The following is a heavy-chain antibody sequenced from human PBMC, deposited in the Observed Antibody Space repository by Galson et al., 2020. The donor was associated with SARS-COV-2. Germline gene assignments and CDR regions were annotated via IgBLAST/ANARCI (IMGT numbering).Heavy chain of an antibody. CDR1: GFSFSNHG. V-gene: IGHV3-30*02. CDR2: IRYHGSDN. D-gene: IGHD1-1*01. J-gene: IGHJ4*02. CDR3: AKDQGTSMAVGPDY. Sequence: GGSLRLSCTASGFSFSNHGIHWVRRAPDKGLEWVAFIRYHGSDNTYADSVKGRFTVSRDNSKNTVYLQMNSLRAEDTAMYYCAKDQGTSMAVGPDYWGQGTLVTVSA.